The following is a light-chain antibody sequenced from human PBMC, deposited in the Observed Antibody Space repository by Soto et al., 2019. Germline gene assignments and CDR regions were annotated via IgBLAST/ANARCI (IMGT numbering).Light chain of an antibody. CDR3: QQYNIWPPLT. V-gene: IGKV3-15*01. CDR1: QSVRSN. CDR2: GAS. Sequence: EIVMTQSPATLSVSPGERATLSCRASQSVRSNLAGYQQKPGQAPRLLIYGASTRATGIPARFSGSGSGTEFTLTISSLQSEDFAVYYCQQYNIWPPLTFGGGTQVEIK. J-gene: IGKJ4*01.